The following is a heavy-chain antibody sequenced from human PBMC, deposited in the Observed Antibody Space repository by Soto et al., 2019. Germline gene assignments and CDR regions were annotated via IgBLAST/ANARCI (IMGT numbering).Heavy chain of an antibody. V-gene: IGHV3-30-3*01. CDR2: IAYDGSNA. CDR3: ARGDREDILVVVGARPGEYGTDI. J-gene: IGHJ6*02. D-gene: IGHD2-15*01. CDR1: GFTFRNHA. Sequence: QVQLVESGGGVVQPGGSLRLSCAASGFTFRNHAMHWVRQAPGKGLECLAVIAYDGSNAFYRDSVKGRFTVSRDNSKNPLYLYPNSLRSEDTGVYYCARGDREDILVVVGARPGEYGTDIWGQGTTVIVSS.